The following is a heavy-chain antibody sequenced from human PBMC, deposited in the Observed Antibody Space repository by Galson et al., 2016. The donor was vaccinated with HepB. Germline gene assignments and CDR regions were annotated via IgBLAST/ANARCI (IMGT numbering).Heavy chain of an antibody. CDR3: ARHYCDASGHPNYLTH. J-gene: IGHJ4*02. CDR2: IYSADTT. Sequence: SLRLSCAVAGLAVRSYCMSWVRQAPGKGLEWASVIYSADTTYYADSVKGRFTISTDSSKNTLYLQMDSLRADDTAVYYCARHYCDASGHPNYLTHWGQGTPVTVSS. D-gene: IGHD3-22*01. CDR1: GLAVRSYC. V-gene: IGHV3-66*04.